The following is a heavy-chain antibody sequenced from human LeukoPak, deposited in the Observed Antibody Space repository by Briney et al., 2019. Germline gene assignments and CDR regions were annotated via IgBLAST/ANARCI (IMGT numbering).Heavy chain of an antibody. J-gene: IGHJ4*02. CDR1: GFTFSSYS. CDR3: AREDPWVYYDSSGYFDY. D-gene: IGHD3-22*01. V-gene: IGHV3-21*01. Sequence: PGGSLRLSCAASGFTFSSYSMNWVRQAPGKGLEWVSSISSSSSYIYYTDSVKGRFTISRDNDKNSLYLQMNGLKAEDTAVYYCAREDPWVYYDSSGYFDYWGQGTLVTVSS. CDR2: ISSSSSYI.